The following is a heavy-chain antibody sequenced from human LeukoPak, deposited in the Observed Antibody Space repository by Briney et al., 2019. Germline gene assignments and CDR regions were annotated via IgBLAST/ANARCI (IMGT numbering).Heavy chain of an antibody. J-gene: IGHJ5*02. V-gene: IGHV4-38-2*01. CDR2: IHHSGST. CDR1: GYSISSGYY. D-gene: IGHD2-2*01. CDR3: ARHLGYCSSNSCSNWFDP. Sequence: SETLSLTCAVSGYSISSGYYCGWIRQPPGKGLEWIGNIHHSGSTYYNPSLKSRGTISVDTSKNQFSLNLSSVTATDTAVYYCARHLGYCSSNSCSNWFDPWGQGTLVTVSS.